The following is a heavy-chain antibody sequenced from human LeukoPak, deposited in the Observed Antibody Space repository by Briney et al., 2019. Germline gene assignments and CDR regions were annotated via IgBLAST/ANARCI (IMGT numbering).Heavy chain of an antibody. CDR2: INHSGST. Sequence: SETLSLTCAVYGGSFSGYYWSWIRQPPGKGLEWIGEINHSGSTNYNPSLKSRVTISVDTSKNQFSLKLTSVTAADTAVYYCATEVGQWLIRTWGQGTLVTVSS. D-gene: IGHD6-19*01. V-gene: IGHV4-34*01. CDR1: GGSFSGYY. J-gene: IGHJ5*02. CDR3: ATEVGQWLIRT.